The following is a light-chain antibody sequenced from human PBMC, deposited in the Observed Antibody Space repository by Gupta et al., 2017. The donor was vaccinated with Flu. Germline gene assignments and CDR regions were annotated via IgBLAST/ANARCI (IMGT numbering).Light chain of an antibody. CDR2: DGS. Sequence: EIVLTQSPATLSLSPGERATLSCRASQSVSSDLAWYQQKPGQAPSLLIYDGSNRATGIPARFSGSGSGTDFTLTISSREPEDFAVYYCQQRRSWPLTFGGGTKVEIK. CDR1: QSVSSD. V-gene: IGKV3-11*01. CDR3: QQRRSWPLT. J-gene: IGKJ4*01.